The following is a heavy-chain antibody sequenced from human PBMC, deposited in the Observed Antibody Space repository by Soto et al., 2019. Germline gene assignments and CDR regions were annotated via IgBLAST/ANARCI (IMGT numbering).Heavy chain of an antibody. CDR1: RFTFDDYV. V-gene: IGHV3-9*01. CDR3: VKDFGYYYDYAFDV. D-gene: IGHD3-22*01. CDR2: ISWNSAII. J-gene: IGHJ3*01. Sequence: EVQLEESEGGLVQAGRSLRLSCAASRFTFDDYVLHWVRQAPGKGLEWVSGISWNSAIISYADSVKGRFSITRDNAKKYVYLQMDSLRPEDTALYYCVKDFGYYYDYAFDVWGQGTMVTVSP.